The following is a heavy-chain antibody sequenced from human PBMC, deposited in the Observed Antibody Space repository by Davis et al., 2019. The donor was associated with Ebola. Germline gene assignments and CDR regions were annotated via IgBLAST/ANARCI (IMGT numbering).Heavy chain of an antibody. J-gene: IGHJ4*02. V-gene: IGHV3-53*01. CDR3: AKVYHGSSGYPAV. CDR2: IYSGGST. CDR1: GFTVSSNY. D-gene: IGHD3-22*01. Sequence: PGGSLRLSCAASGFTVSSNYMSWVRQAPGKGLEWVSVIYSGGSTYYADSVKGRFTISRDNSKNTLYLQMNSLRAEDTAVYYCAKVYHGSSGYPAVWGQGTLVTVSS.